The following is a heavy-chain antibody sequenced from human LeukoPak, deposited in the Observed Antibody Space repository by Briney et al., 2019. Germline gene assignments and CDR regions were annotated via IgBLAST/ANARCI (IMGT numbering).Heavy chain of an antibody. CDR3: ARSWYYDILTGYYYYGMDV. V-gene: IGHV1-8*01. Sequence: ASVKVSFKASGYTFTSYDINWVRQATGQGLEWMGWMNPNSGNTGYAQKFQGRVTMTRNTSISTAYMELSSLRSEDTAVYYCARSWYYDILTGYYYYGMDVWGQGTTVTVSS. D-gene: IGHD3-9*01. CDR2: MNPNSGNT. CDR1: GYTFTSYD. J-gene: IGHJ6*02.